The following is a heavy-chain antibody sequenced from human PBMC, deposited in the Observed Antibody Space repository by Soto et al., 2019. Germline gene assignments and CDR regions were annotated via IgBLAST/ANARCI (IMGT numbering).Heavy chain of an antibody. CDR3: AKEALSVAVAGTWFDY. V-gene: IGHV3-30*18. Sequence: QVQLVESGGGVVQPGRSLRLSCAASGFTFSSYGMHWVRQAPGKGLEWVAVISYDGSNKYYADSVKGRFTISRDNSKSTLYLQMNSLRAEDTAVYYCAKEALSVAVAGTWFDYWGQGTLVTVSS. CDR1: GFTFSSYG. CDR2: ISYDGSNK. D-gene: IGHD6-19*01. J-gene: IGHJ4*02.